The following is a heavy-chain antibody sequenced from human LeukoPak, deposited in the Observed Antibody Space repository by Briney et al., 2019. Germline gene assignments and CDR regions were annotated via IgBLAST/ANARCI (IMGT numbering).Heavy chain of an antibody. CDR2: MYSGGNK. CDR1: GFIVSSYY. CDR3: ARESSSWSYYYYYGMDV. Sequence: GGPLRLSCAASGFIVSSYYMSGLRQAPEKAVEGVSVMYSGGNKYYADPVKGRFTISRDNSKNTLYLQMNSLRAEDTAVYYCARESSSWSYYYYYGMDVWGQGTTVTVSS. V-gene: IGHV3-66*01. J-gene: IGHJ6*02. D-gene: IGHD6-13*01.